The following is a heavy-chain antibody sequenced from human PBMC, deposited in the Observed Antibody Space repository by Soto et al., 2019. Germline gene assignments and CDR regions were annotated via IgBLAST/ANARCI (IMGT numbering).Heavy chain of an antibody. D-gene: IGHD6-13*01. CDR3: DHRLRKHWLAAAGNNWFDP. V-gene: IGHV2-5*01. CDR2: IYWHNDK. CDR1: GFSRSTSGLG. J-gene: IGHJ5*02. Sequence: SGPTLVNPPQTLTLTCTFSGFSRSTSGLGVGWIRQPPGKALEWLALIYWHNDKRYSPSLKSRLTITKDTSKNQVVLTMTDMEPVDTATYYCDHRLRKHWLAAAGNNWFDPWGQAIRVTVS.